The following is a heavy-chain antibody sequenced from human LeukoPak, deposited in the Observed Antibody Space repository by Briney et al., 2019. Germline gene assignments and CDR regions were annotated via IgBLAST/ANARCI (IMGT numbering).Heavy chain of an antibody. V-gene: IGHV3-21*01. J-gene: IGHJ4*02. CDR3: ARQRRNCSSTSCYLFLDH. CDR1: GFTFSSYS. D-gene: IGHD2-2*01. CDR2: ISSSSSYI. Sequence: GGSLRLSCAASGFTFSSYSMNWVRQAPGKGLEWVSSISSSSSYIYCADSVKGRFTISRDNAKNSLYLQMNSLRAEDTAVYYCARQRRNCSSTSCYLFLDHWGQGTLVTVSS.